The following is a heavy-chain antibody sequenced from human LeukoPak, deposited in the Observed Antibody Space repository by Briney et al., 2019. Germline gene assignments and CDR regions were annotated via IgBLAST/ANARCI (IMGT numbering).Heavy chain of an antibody. V-gene: IGHV4-34*01. J-gene: IGHJ4*02. CDR2: INHSGST. Sequence: SETLSLTCAVYGGSFSGYYWSWIRQPPGKGLEWIGEINHSGSTNYNPSLKSRVTISVDTSKNQFSLKLSSVTAADTAVYYYASDYYGSGSYSWGQGTLVTVSS. CDR3: ASDYYGSGSYS. D-gene: IGHD3-10*01. CDR1: GGSFSGYY.